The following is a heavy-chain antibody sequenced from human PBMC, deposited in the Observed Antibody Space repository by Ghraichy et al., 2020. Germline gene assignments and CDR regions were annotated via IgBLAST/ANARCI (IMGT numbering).Heavy chain of an antibody. CDR3: ARMGYSYGLRYFDL. Sequence: SETLSLTCTVSGGSISSSSYYWGWIRQPPGKGLEWIGSIYYSGSTYYNPSLKSRVTISVDTSKNQFSLKLSSVTAADTAVYYCARMGYSYGLRYFDLWGRGTLVTVSS. V-gene: IGHV4-39*01. D-gene: IGHD5-18*01. CDR2: IYYSGST. CDR1: GGSISSSSYY. J-gene: IGHJ2*01.